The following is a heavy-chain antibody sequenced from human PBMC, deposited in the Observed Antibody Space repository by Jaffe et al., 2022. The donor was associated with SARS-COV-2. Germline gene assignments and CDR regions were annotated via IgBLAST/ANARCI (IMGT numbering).Heavy chain of an antibody. CDR2: IYYSGST. D-gene: IGHD5-12*01. V-gene: IGHV4-59*08. J-gene: IGHJ4*02. CDR3: AHGGGYNYYYFDY. Sequence: QVQLQESGPGLVKPSETLSLTCTVSGGSISSYYWSWIRQPPGKGLEWIGYIYYSGSTNYNPSLKSRVTISVDTSKNQFSLKLSSVTAADTAVYYCAHGGGYNYYYFDYWGQGTLVTVSS. CDR1: GGSISSYY.